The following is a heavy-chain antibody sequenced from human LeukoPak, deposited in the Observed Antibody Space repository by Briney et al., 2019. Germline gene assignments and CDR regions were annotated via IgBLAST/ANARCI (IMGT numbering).Heavy chain of an antibody. CDR2: ISSSSSYI. Sequence: ETLSLTCAVYGGSFSGYYWSWIRQPPGKGLEWVSSISSSSSYIYYADSVKGRFTISRDNAKNSLYLQMNSLRAEDTAVYYCVRGEYNWNDLHLWGQGTLVTVSS. D-gene: IGHD1-20*01. CDR3: VRGEYNWNDLHL. CDR1: GGSFSGYY. J-gene: IGHJ5*02. V-gene: IGHV3-21*01.